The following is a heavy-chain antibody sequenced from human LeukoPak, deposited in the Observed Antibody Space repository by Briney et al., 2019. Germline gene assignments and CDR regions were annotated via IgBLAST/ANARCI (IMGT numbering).Heavy chain of an antibody. D-gene: IGHD1-26*01. CDR3: ASSGSYPAYYYYYMDV. CDR1: RGSTSSYY. J-gene: IGHJ6*03. V-gene: IGHV4-4*09. CDR2: IYTSGST. Sequence: SETLSLTCTLSRGSTSSYYCSCIPHPPRRRLEWIGYIYTSGSTNYNPSLKSRVTISVDTSKNQFSLKLSSVAAADTAVYYCASSGSYPAYYYYYMDVWGKGTTVTVSS.